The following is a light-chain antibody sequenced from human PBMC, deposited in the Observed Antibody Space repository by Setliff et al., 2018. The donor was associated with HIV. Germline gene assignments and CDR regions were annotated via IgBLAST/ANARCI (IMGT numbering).Light chain of an antibody. J-gene: IGLJ2*01. CDR3: CSYAGSVV. CDR1: SSDVGSYNL. CDR2: EGS. V-gene: IGLV2-23*01. Sequence: QSALDQPASVSGSPGQSITISCTGTSSDVGSYNLVSWYQQHPGKAPKLMIYEGSERPSGVSNRFSGSKSGNTASLTISGLQAEDEADYYCCSYAGSVVFGGGTKVTVL.